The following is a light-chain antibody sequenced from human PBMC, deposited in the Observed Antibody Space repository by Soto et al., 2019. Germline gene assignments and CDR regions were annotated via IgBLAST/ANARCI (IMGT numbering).Light chain of an antibody. Sequence: QSVLTQPASVSGSPGQSITISCTGTSSDVGSYNLVSWYQHHPGKAPKLMIYEASKWPSGVSNRFSGSKSGNTASLTISGLQAEDEADYYCCSYVGSTTFGVVFGGGTKLTVL. CDR3: CSYVGSTTFGVV. V-gene: IGLV2-23*02. CDR2: EAS. J-gene: IGLJ2*01. CDR1: SSDVGSYNL.